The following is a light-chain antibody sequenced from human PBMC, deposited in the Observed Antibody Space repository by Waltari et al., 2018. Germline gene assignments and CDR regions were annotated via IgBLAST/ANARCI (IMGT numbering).Light chain of an antibody. CDR2: GAS. CDR3: QQYGSSPYT. CDR1: QSGSSSY. J-gene: IGKJ2*01. V-gene: IGKV3-20*01. Sequence: EIVLTQSPGTLSLSPGERATLPCRASQSGSSSYLAWYQQTPGPAPRLLIYGASSRATGIPDRFSGSGSGTDFTLTISRLEPEDFAVYYCQQYGSSPYTFGQGTKLEIK.